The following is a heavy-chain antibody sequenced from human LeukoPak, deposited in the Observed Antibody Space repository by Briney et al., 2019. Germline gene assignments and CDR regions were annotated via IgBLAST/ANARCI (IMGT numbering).Heavy chain of an antibody. CDR3: ARDPRDFWSGYYVHFDY. V-gene: IGHV3-21*01. CDR1: GFTFSSYS. CDR2: ISSSSSYI. D-gene: IGHD3-3*01. Sequence: GGSLRLSCAASGFTFSSYSMNWVRQAPGKGLEWVSSISSSSSYIYHADSVKGRFTISRDNAKNSLYLQMNSLRAEDTAVYYCARDPRDFWSGYYVHFDYWGQGTLVTVSS. J-gene: IGHJ4*02.